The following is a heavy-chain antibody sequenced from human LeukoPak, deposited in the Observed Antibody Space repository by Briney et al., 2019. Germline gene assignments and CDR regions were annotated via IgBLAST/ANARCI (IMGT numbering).Heavy chain of an antibody. Sequence: ASVKVSCKASGYTLTELSMHWVRQAPGKGLEWMGGFDPEDGETIYAQKFQGRVTMTEDTSTDTAYMELSSLRSEDTAVYYCARSIVGATQLDYWGQGTLVTVSS. V-gene: IGHV1-24*01. CDR3: ARSIVGATQLDY. CDR1: GYTLTELS. CDR2: FDPEDGET. J-gene: IGHJ4*02. D-gene: IGHD1-26*01.